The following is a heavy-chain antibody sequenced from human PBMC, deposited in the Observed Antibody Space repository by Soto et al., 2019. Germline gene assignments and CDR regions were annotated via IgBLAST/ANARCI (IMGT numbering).Heavy chain of an antibody. D-gene: IGHD1-7*01. CDR2: IYYSGST. J-gene: IGHJ5*02. V-gene: IGHV4-61*01. CDR3: ASGAGITPWFDP. Sequence: QVQLQESGPGLVKPSETLSLTCTVSGGSVSSGSYYWSWIRQPPGKGLEWIGYIYYSGSTNYNPSLKSRVTISVDTSKNQFSLKLSSVTAADTAVYYCASGAGITPWFDPWGQGTLVTVSS. CDR1: GGSVSSGSYY.